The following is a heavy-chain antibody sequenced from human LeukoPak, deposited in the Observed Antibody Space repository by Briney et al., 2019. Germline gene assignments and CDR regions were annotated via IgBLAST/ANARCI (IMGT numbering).Heavy chain of an antibody. Sequence: ASVKVSCKASGGTFSSYTITWVRQAPGQGLEWMGRIIPIFDIANYAQKFQGRVTITADKSTSTAYVELTSLRSEDTAVYYCAREEDSLGYWGQGTLVTVSS. D-gene: IGHD3-16*01. CDR3: AREEDSLGY. V-gene: IGHV1-69*04. J-gene: IGHJ4*02. CDR2: IIPIFDIA. CDR1: GGTFSSYT.